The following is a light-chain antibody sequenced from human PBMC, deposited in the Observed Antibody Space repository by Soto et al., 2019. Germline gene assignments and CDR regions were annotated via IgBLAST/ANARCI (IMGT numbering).Light chain of an antibody. CDR2: EVR. CDR3: SSYTTVSTLV. Sequence: QSALTQPGSVSGSPGQSITISCTGTNSEVGGYNYVSWYQQHPGKAPKLMIYEVRNRPSGVSSRFSGSKSGNTASLTISGLQAEDEADYYCSSYTTVSTLVFGTGTQLTVL. CDR1: NSEVGGYNY. J-gene: IGLJ1*01. V-gene: IGLV2-14*01.